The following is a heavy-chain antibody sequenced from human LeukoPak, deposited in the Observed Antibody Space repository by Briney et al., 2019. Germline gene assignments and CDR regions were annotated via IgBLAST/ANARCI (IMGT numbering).Heavy chain of an antibody. V-gene: IGHV3-30*03. Sequence: GGSLRLSCAASGFTFSSYGMHWVRQAPGKGLEWVAVISYDGSNKYYADSVKGRFTISRDNSKNTLYLQMNSLRAEDTAVYYCVSVYYYYYGMDVWGQGTTVTVSS. CDR1: GFTFSSYG. CDR3: VSVYYYYYGMDV. J-gene: IGHJ6*02. CDR2: ISYDGSNK.